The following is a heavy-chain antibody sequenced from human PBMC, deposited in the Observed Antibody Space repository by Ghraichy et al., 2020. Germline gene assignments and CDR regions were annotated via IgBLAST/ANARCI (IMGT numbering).Heavy chain of an antibody. J-gene: IGHJ4*02. D-gene: IGHD1-14*01. V-gene: IGHV1-18*04. CDR2: SSAYNQYS. CDR1: GYIFNSYG. Sequence: ASAKVSCKASGYIFNSYGIAWVRQAPGQGLEWMGWSSAYNQYSNYAQKFQDRVTLTTDRATSTAYMELRSLRSDDTAVYYCASPRASRTVFAVLDFWGQGSLVTVSS. CDR3: ASPRASRTVFAVLDF.